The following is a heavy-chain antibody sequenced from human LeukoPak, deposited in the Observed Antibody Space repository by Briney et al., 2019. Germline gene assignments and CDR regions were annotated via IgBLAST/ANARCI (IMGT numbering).Heavy chain of an antibody. V-gene: IGHV4-39*01. CDR1: GGSISSSSAY. Sequence: SETLSLTCTVSGGSISSSSAYWGWIRQPPGKGLEWIGSIYYSKNTYYNPSLRSRVTISADTSKNQFSLTLGSVSATDTAVYYCVSPRGLSYGYFDYWGQGTLVTVSS. CDR2: IYYSKNT. CDR3: VSPRGLSYGYFDY. D-gene: IGHD5-18*01. J-gene: IGHJ4*02.